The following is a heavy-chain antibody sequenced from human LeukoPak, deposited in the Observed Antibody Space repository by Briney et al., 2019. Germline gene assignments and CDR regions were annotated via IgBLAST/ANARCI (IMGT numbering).Heavy chain of an antibody. CDR1: GDSVSSNSAA. D-gene: IGHD4-17*01. CDR2: TYYRSKWYN. CDR3: ARHDYGDSNFDY. J-gene: IGHJ4*02. Sequence: SQTLSLTCAISGDSVSSNSAAWTWIRQSPSRGLEWLGRTYYRSKWYNDYAVSVKSRITINADTSKNQFSLHLNSVTPEDTAVYFCARHDYGDSNFDYWGQGTLVTVSS. V-gene: IGHV6-1*01.